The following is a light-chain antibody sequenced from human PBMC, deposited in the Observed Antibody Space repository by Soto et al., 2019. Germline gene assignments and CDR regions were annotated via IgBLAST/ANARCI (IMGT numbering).Light chain of an antibody. Sequence: DIQMTQSPSTLSASVGDRVTITCRASQSISSYLNWYQQKPGKAPKLLIYAASSLQSGVPSRFSGSGSGTDFTLTISSLQPEDFVTYYCQQSYSTPLTFGGGTKVDNK. CDR3: QQSYSTPLT. CDR1: QSISSY. CDR2: AAS. V-gene: IGKV1-39*01. J-gene: IGKJ4*01.